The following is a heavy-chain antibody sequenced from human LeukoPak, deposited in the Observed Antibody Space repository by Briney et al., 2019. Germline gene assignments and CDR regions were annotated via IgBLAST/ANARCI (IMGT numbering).Heavy chain of an antibody. V-gene: IGHV3-11*01. CDR3: ARAWGSADY. CDR1: GFVFSDYY. J-gene: IGHJ4*02. CDR2: ISGSGGDI. Sequence: GSLLLSCAASGFVFSDYYMSWIRQAPGPGREGISYISGSGGDIYYVDSVKGRFTISRDNAKNSLYLQMNSLRAEDTALYYCARAWGSADYWGQGTLVTVSS. D-gene: IGHD7-27*01.